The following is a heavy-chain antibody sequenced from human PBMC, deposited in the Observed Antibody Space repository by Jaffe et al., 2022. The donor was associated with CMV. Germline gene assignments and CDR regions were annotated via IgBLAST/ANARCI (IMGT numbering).Heavy chain of an antibody. CDR2: IYPGDSDT. CDR3: ARHPLSYYDILTGYYRKKKARGWFDP. CDR1: GYSFTSYW. J-gene: IGHJ5*02. V-gene: IGHV5-51*01. Sequence: EVQLVQSGAEVKKPGESLKISCKGSGYSFTSYWIGWVRQMPGKGLEWMGIIYPGDSDTRYSPSFQGQVTISADKSISTAYLQWSSLKASDTAMYYCARHPLSYYDILTGYYRKKKARGWFDPWGQGTLVTVSS. D-gene: IGHD3-9*01.